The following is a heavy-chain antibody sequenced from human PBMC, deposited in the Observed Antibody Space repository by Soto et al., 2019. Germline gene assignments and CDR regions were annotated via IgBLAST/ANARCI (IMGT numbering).Heavy chain of an antibody. D-gene: IGHD3-22*01. CDR1: GFTFSSYA. Sequence: GGSLILSCAASGFTFSSYAMTWVRQAPGKGLEWVSAISASGVSTYYADSVKGRFTISRDNSKNTLYLQMNSLRVEDTAVYYCAKNPGYYYDSTGYHFDYWGQGTLVTVSS. CDR3: AKNPGYYYDSTGYHFDY. J-gene: IGHJ4*02. CDR2: ISASGVST. V-gene: IGHV3-23*01.